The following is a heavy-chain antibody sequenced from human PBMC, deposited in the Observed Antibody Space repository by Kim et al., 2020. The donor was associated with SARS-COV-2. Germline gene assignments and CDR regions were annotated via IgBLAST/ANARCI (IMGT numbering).Heavy chain of an antibody. D-gene: IGHD2-15*01. V-gene: IGHV4-31*03. CDR2: IYSSGST. Sequence: SETLSLTCTVSGGSISSGGYYWSWIRQHPGKGLEWIGYIYSSGSTYYNPSLKSRVTISVDTSKNQFSLKLSSVTAADTAVYYCARDGAGCCSGGSCYSSYYYYGMDVWGQWTTVTVSS. J-gene: IGHJ6*02. CDR1: GGSISSGGYY. CDR3: ARDGAGCCSGGSCYSSYYYYGMDV.